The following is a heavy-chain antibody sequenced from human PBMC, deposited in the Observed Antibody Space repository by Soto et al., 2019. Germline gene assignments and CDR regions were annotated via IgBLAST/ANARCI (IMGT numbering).Heavy chain of an antibody. CDR1: GFSVSSCA. V-gene: IGHV3-30-3*01. J-gene: IGHJ4*02. D-gene: IGHD6-19*01. Sequence: QVQLVESGGGVIQPGRSLRLSCAASGFSVSSCAMHWVRQAPGKGLERVAVVSHDGSNKYYADSVKGRVTISRDNSINTVYLQMNSLRAEDTAVYYCARLSIAVAGIAYYFDYWGQGTLVTVSS. CDR2: VSHDGSNK. CDR3: ARLSIAVAGIAYYFDY.